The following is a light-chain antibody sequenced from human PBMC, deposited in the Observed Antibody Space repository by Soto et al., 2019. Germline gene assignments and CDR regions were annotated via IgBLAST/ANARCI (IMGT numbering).Light chain of an antibody. CDR1: SSDVGGYNF. CDR3: SSYTNTGAHVV. CDR2: EVS. Sequence: QSVLTQPASVSGSPGQSITISCIGTSSDVGGYNFVSWYQQHPGKAPKLIVFEVSNRPSGVSNRFSGSKAGNTASLTISGLQAEDEADYYCSSYTNTGAHVVFGGGTKLTVL. J-gene: IGLJ2*01. V-gene: IGLV2-14*01.